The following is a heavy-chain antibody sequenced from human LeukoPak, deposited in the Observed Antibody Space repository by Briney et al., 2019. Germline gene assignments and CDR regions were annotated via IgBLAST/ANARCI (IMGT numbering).Heavy chain of an antibody. Sequence: SETLSLTCTVSGGSISSSYWSWIRQPPGEGLEWIGYIYYSGSTDYNPSLKSRVTISVDTSKNQFSLKLSSVTAADTAVYYCATHEDYYYMDVWGKGATVTVSS. J-gene: IGHJ6*03. CDR1: GGSISSSY. CDR3: ATHEDYYYMDV. CDR2: IYYSGST. V-gene: IGHV4-59*08.